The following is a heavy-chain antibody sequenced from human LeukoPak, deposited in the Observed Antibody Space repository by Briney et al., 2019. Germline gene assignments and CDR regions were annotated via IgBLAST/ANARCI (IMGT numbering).Heavy chain of an antibody. CDR2: ISSSGATR. Sequence: PGGSLRLSCAASGFTFSSYNMNWVRQAPGKGLEWVSYISSSGATRYYADSVKGRFTMSRDNAKNSLYLLLNSLRAEDTAVYYCAREVVVAATRYMDVWGKGTTVTISS. D-gene: IGHD2-15*01. CDR1: GFTFSSYN. CDR3: AREVVVAATRYMDV. J-gene: IGHJ6*03. V-gene: IGHV3-48*04.